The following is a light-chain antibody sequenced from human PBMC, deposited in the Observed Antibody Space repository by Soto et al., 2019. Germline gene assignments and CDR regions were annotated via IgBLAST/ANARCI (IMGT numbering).Light chain of an antibody. J-gene: IGKJ1*01. V-gene: IGKV1-5*01. CDR3: QHYNSYSEA. CDR1: QNIYKW. Sequence: DIQMTQSPSTLSASIGDRVTITCRASQNIYKWLAWYQQKPQKAPKLLIFEAAALETGVSPRFSGSGSGTEFTLTISSLRPDDFATYYCQHYNSYSEAFGQGTKVELK. CDR2: EAA.